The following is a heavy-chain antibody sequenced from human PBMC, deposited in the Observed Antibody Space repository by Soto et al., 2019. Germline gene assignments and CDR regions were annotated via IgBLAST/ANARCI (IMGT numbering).Heavy chain of an antibody. Sequence: PRLSCAASGFTFSSYGMHWVRQAPGKGLEWVAVISYDGSNKYYADSVKGRFTISRDNSKNTLYLQMNSLRAEDTAVYYCAKAGSSGSIDYWGQGTLVTV. V-gene: IGHV3-30*18. CDR3: AKAGSSGSIDY. CDR1: GFTFSSYG. D-gene: IGHD6-19*01. CDR2: ISYDGSNK. J-gene: IGHJ4*02.